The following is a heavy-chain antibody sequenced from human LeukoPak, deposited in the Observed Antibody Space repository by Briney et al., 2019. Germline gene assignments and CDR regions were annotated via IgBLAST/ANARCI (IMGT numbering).Heavy chain of an antibody. Sequence: GGSLRLSCAASGFTVSSYAMSWVRQAPGKGLEWVSAISGSGGSTYYADSVKGRFTISRDNSKNTLYLQMNSLRAEDTAVYYCAKGRDFWSGYSLDYWGQGTLVTVSS. D-gene: IGHD3-3*01. J-gene: IGHJ4*02. V-gene: IGHV3-23*01. CDR1: GFTVSSYA. CDR2: ISGSGGST. CDR3: AKGRDFWSGYSLDY.